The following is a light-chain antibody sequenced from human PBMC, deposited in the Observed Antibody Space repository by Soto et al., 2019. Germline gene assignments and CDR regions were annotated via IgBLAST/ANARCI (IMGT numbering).Light chain of an antibody. Sequence: QSVLTQPASVSGSPGQSITISCTGTSGDVGAYNYVSWYQQHPGKAPRLMIYDVSSRPSGASNRFSGSKSGNTASLTISGLQHEDEDDYYCSSFTTTYSYVFGTGTKVTVL. J-gene: IGLJ1*01. CDR3: SSFTTTYSYV. CDR1: SGDVGAYNY. CDR2: DVS. V-gene: IGLV2-14*01.